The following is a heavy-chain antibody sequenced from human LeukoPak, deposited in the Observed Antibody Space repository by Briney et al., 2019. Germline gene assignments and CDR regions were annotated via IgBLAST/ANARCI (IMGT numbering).Heavy chain of an antibody. J-gene: IGHJ4*02. D-gene: IGHD6-13*01. Sequence: GGSLRLSCAASGFSFSNYGMHWVRQAPGKGLEWVAFIRYDGSDKYYADSVKGRFTISRDNSKNTLYLQMNSLGAEDTAVYYCAKKHSSSWYYFDYWGQGTLVTVSS. CDR2: IRYDGSDK. V-gene: IGHV3-30*02. CDR1: GFSFSNYG. CDR3: AKKHSSSWYYFDY.